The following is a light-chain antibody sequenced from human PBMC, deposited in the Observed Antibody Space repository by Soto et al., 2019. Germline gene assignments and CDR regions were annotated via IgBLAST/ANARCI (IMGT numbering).Light chain of an antibody. Sequence: EIVLTQSPRTLSLSPEERATLSCRASQSISSSYLAWYQQKPGQAPRLLIYGAFSRATGIPDRFSGSGSGTDFTLTINRVAPEDFAVYYCQQYASLPITFGQGTRLEIK. J-gene: IGKJ5*01. CDR1: QSISSSY. V-gene: IGKV3-20*01. CDR3: QQYASLPIT. CDR2: GAF.